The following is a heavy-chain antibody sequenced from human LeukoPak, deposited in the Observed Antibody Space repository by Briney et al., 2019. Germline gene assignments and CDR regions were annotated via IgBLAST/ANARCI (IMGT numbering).Heavy chain of an antibody. CDR2: ISYDGSNE. Sequence: GGSLRLSCAASGFVFSNYAMHWVRQAPGKGLEWVAIISYDGSNERYADSVKGRFTISRDNSKNTLYLQMNSLRTEDTAVYFCAKDRAITVAGTGLEYWGQGALVTVSS. CDR1: GFVFSNYA. J-gene: IGHJ4*02. D-gene: IGHD6-19*01. V-gene: IGHV3-30-3*01. CDR3: AKDRAITVAGTGLEY.